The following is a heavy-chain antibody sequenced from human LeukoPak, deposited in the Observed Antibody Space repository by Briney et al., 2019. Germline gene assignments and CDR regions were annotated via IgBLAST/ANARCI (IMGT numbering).Heavy chain of an antibody. D-gene: IGHD3-3*01. CDR3: ARGDFWSGAPTD. Sequence: SETLSLTCTVSGGSISSYYWSWIRQPPGKGLEWIGYIYYSGSTNYNPSLKSRVSMSVDTSKNQFSLRVNSMTAADTAVYYCARGDFWSGAPTDWGQGTLVTVSS. V-gene: IGHV4-59*01. CDR1: GGSISSYY. CDR2: IYYSGST. J-gene: IGHJ4*02.